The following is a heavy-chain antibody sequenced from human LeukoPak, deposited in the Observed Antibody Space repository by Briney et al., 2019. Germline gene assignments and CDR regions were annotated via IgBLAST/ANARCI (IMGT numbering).Heavy chain of an antibody. V-gene: IGHV1-2*02. J-gene: IGHJ4*02. CDR3: ARDSSSFGGFDY. CDR2: INPNSGGT. D-gene: IGHD3-16*01. Sequence: ASVKVSCKASGYTFTGYYMHWVRQAPGQGLEWMGWINPNSGGTNYAQKFQGRVTMTRDTSISTAYMELSRLRSDDTAVYYCARDSSSFGGFDYWGQGTLVTVSP. CDR1: GYTFTGYY.